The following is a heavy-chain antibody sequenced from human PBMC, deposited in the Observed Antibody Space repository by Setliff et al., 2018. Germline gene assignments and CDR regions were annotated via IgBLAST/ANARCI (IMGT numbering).Heavy chain of an antibody. D-gene: IGHD3-3*01. Sequence: SVKVSRKASGGTFSIYTISWVRQAPGQGLEWMGRIIPIFGTANYAQKFQGRVAITADKSTSTAYMELSSLRSEDTAVYYCAISTIFGVVSPTPDAFDIWGQGTMVTVS. CDR1: GGTFSIYT. V-gene: IGHV1-69*08. CDR3: AISTIFGVVSPTPDAFDI. J-gene: IGHJ3*02. CDR2: IIPIFGTA.